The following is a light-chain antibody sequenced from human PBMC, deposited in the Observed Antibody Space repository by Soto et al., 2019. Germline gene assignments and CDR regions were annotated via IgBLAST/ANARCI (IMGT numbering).Light chain of an antibody. CDR1: SSDVGSYNY. J-gene: IGLJ1*01. V-gene: IGLV2-8*01. CDR2: EVS. Sequence: QSVLTQPPSASGSPGQSVTISCTGTSSDVGSYNYVSWYQQNPGKAPKLIIYEVSKRPPGVPDRFSGSKSGNTASLSLSGLQAEDDGDYYCSSYAGSNIYVFGTGTKVTVL. CDR3: SSYAGSNIYV.